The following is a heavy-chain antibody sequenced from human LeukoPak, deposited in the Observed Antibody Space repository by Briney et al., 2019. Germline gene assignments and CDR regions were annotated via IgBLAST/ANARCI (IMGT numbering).Heavy chain of an antibody. Sequence: GGSLRPSCAASGFTFSSYAMSWVRQAPGKGLEWVSAISGSGGSTYYADSVKCRFTISRDNSKNTLYLQMNSLRAEDTAVYYCAKSLYSSSWYPSYYFDYWGQGTLVTVSS. CDR2: ISGSGGST. J-gene: IGHJ4*02. CDR3: AKSLYSSSWYPSYYFDY. CDR1: GFTFSSYA. V-gene: IGHV3-23*01. D-gene: IGHD6-13*01.